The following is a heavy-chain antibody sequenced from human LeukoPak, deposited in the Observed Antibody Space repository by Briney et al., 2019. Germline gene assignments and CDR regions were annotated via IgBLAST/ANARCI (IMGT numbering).Heavy chain of an antibody. J-gene: IGHJ4*02. CDR2: IYYSGST. V-gene: IGHV4-39*01. Sequence: WVRQPPGKGLEWIGSIYYSGSTYYNPSLKSRVTISVDTSKNQFSLRLSSVTAADTAVYYCARLSRGYNSGLLDYWGQGTLVTVSS. CDR3: ARLSRGYNSGLLDY. D-gene: IGHD5-18*01.